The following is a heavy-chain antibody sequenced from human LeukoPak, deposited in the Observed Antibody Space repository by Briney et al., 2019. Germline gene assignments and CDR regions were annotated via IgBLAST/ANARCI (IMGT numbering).Heavy chain of an antibody. Sequence: SETLALTGTVSGGSVSSSSDYWSRIRQPPVNGLEWIGYIYYSGSTNYNPSLKSRVTISVDTSKNQFSLKLSSVTAADTAVYYCARGYSSGWYKHRRSYYFDYWGQGTLVTVSS. CDR1: GGSVSSSSDY. CDR2: IYYSGST. V-gene: IGHV4-61*01. D-gene: IGHD6-19*01. CDR3: ARGYSSGWYKHRRSYYFDY. J-gene: IGHJ4*02.